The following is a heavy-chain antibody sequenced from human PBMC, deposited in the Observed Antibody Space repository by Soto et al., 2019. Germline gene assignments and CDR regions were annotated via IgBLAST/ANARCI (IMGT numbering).Heavy chain of an antibody. CDR1: RFTFSNYA. Sequence: EVQLLESGGGLVQPGGSLRLSCAASRFTFSNYAMSWVRQAPGKGLEWLSGTSAGGGSTYYADSVKGLFTISRDNSNNTLFLQVNNLRAEDTAVYYCAKVWTTFTVREAFDIWGQGTMVTVSS. V-gene: IGHV3-23*01. CDR3: AKVWTTFTVREAFDI. J-gene: IGHJ3*02. CDR2: TSAGGGST. D-gene: IGHD3-16*02.